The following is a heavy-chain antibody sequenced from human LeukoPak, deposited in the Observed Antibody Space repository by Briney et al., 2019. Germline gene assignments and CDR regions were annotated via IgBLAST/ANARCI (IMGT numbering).Heavy chain of an antibody. Sequence: PSETLSLTCGVSGGSITNTNYWTWVRQPPGKGLEWIGEVNLQGSTNYNPSLMGRVAIAVDSSENHISLQLTSVTAADTAVYYCAREGGPYPPLDYSGQGTLVTVSS. J-gene: IGHJ4*02. CDR2: VNLQGST. CDR1: GGSITNTNY. CDR3: AREGGPYPPLDY. V-gene: IGHV4-4*02.